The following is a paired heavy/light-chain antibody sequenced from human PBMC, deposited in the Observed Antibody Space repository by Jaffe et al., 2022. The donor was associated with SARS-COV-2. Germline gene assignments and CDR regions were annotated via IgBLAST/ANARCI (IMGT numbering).Heavy chain of an antibody. CDR2: ISWNNGGI. CDR3: VRRGQISSIWSPHFDH. CDR1: GFTFGDYA. D-gene: IGHD6-13*01. J-gene: IGHJ4*02. Sequence: VQLVESGGGLVEPGGSLRLSCAASGFTFGDYAMHWVRQVPGKGLQWVSGISWNNGGIGYADSVKGRFTISRDNAKNSLYLQMNSLRDEDTALYYCVRRGQISSIWSPHFDHWGQGTLVTVSS. V-gene: IGHV3-9*01.
Light chain of an antibody. CDR3: QSFDTSLSAWV. V-gene: IGLV1-40*01. Sequence: QSVLTQPPSVSGAPGQRVTISCTGSSSNIGAGYDVHWYQQLPGTAPKLLIYGNINRPSGVPDRISGSKSGTSGSLAISGLEAEDEADYYCQSFDTSLSAWVFGGGTKLTVL. CDR2: GNI. CDR1: SSNIGAGYD. J-gene: IGLJ3*02.